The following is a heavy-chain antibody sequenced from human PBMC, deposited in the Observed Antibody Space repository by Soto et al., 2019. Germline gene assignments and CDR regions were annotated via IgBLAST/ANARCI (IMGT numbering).Heavy chain of an antibody. CDR2: IYYSGST. J-gene: IGHJ5*02. CDR1: GGSISSYY. Sequence: SETLSLTCTVSGGSISSYYWSWIRQPPGKGLEWIGYIYYSGSTNYNPSLKSRVTISVDTSKNQFSLKLSSVTAADTAVYYCARDVAIEYSSSSGWFDPWGQGTLVTVSS. D-gene: IGHD6-6*01. CDR3: ARDVAIEYSSSSGWFDP. V-gene: IGHV4-59*01.